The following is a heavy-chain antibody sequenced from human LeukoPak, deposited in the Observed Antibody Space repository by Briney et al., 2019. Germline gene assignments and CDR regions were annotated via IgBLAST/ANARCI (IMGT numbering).Heavy chain of an antibody. CDR3: AKDKSPVYYDILTGPRNWFDP. J-gene: IGHJ5*02. D-gene: IGHD3-9*01. Sequence: SVKVSCKASGGTFSSYAISWVRQAPGQGLEWMGGIIPIFGTANYAQKFQGRVTITADKSTSTAYMELSSLRAEDTALYYCAKDKSPVYYDILTGPRNWFDPWGQGTLVTVSS. V-gene: IGHV1-69*06. CDR1: GGTFSSYA. CDR2: IIPIFGTA.